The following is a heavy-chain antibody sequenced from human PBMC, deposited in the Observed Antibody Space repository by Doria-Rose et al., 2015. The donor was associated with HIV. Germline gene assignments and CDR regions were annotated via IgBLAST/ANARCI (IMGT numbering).Heavy chain of an antibody. CDR1: GVSLSSPGMG. CDR3: ARIKSSRWYHKYYFDF. Sequence: SGPVLVKPTETLTLTCTVSGVSLSSPGMGVGWIRQPPGKALEWRANIFSDDERSYKTSLKSRLTISRGTSKSQVVLTMTDMDPVDTATYYCARIKSSRWYHKYYFDFWGQGTLVIVSA. J-gene: IGHJ4*02. CDR2: IFSDDER. D-gene: IGHD6-13*01. V-gene: IGHV2-26*01.